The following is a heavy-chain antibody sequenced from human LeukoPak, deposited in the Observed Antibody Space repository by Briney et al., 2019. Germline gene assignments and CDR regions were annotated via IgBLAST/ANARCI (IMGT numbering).Heavy chain of an antibody. CDR3: ARHHSQVRWLRRFDP. V-gene: IGHV4-39*01. CDR2: IFYSGST. CDR1: GGSISTSNYY. J-gene: IGHJ5*02. D-gene: IGHD5-12*01. Sequence: SETLSLTCTVSGGSISTSNYYWGWIRQPPGKGLEWIGNIFYSGSTYYSPSLKSRVTISVDTSKNQFSLKLSSVTAADTAVYYCARHHSQVRWLRRFDPWGQGTLVTVSS.